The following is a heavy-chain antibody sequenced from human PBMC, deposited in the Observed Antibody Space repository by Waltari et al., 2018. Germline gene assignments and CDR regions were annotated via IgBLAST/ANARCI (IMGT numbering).Heavy chain of an antibody. CDR3: AKTIVVVTHRYFDL. D-gene: IGHD2-21*02. CDR2: IYSGGST. Sequence: EVQLVESGGGLIQPGGSLRLSCAASGFTVSRNYMSWVRQAPGKGLEWVSVIYSGGSTYYADSVKGRFTISRDNSKNTLYLQMNSLRAEDTAVYYCAKTIVVVTHRYFDLWGRGTLVTVSS. CDR1: GFTVSRNY. J-gene: IGHJ2*01. V-gene: IGHV3-53*01.